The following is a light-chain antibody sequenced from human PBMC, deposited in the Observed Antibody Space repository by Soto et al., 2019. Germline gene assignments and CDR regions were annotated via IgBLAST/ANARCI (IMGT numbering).Light chain of an antibody. CDR2: DNN. Sequence: QSVLTQPPSVSAAPGQKVTISFSGSSPNIGNNYVSWYQQLPGTAPKLLMYDNNKRPSGIPDRFSGSKSGTSATLDITGLQTGDEADYYCGTWDSSLTKGRAVFGGGTKLTVL. CDR3: GTWDSSLTKGRAV. CDR1: SPNIGNNY. V-gene: IGLV1-51*01. J-gene: IGLJ3*02.